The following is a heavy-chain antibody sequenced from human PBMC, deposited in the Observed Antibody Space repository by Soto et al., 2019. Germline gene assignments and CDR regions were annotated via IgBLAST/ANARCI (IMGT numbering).Heavy chain of an antibody. CDR3: VRDSPKFILRNQTL. V-gene: IGHV4-38-2*02. CDR2: FYHSGGT. J-gene: IGHJ1*01. Sequence: SETLSLTCAVSGYLISSGYYWGWIRQPPGKGLEWIGTFYHSGGTYYNPSLKSRVTISEDTSKNQISLKMSSVTAADTAVYYCVRDSPKFILRNQTLWGQATSATVSS. CDR1: GYLISSGYY. D-gene: IGHD3-16*01.